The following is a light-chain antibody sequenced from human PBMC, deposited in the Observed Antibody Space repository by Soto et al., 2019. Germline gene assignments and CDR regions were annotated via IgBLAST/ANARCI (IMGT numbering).Light chain of an antibody. V-gene: IGKV1-5*03. J-gene: IGKJ1*01. CDR3: HQYKDHSPT. CDR1: ESITIW. Sequence: DIQMTQSPSPLSASVGDRVTITCRASESITIWLAWYQQKPGKAPKLLIQKAANLESGVPSRFIGSASGTEYTLTISSLQPDDFVTYYCHQYKDHSPTCGQGTKVEI. CDR2: KAA.